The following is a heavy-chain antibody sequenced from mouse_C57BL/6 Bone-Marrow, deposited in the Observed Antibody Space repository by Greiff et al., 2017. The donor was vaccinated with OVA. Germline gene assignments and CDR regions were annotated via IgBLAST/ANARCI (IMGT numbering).Heavy chain of an antibody. V-gene: IGHV2-9-1*01. J-gene: IGHJ1*03. D-gene: IGHD2-4*01. CDR3: ARKKGIYYDYDYWYFDV. Sequence: VKLMESGPGLVAPSQCLSITCTVSGFSFTSYAISWVRQPPGQGLEWLGVIWTGGGTNYNSALKSRLSISKDNSKSQVFLKMNSMQTDDTARYYCARKKGIYYDYDYWYFDVWGTGTTVTVSS. CDR1: GFSFTSYA. CDR2: IWTGGGT.